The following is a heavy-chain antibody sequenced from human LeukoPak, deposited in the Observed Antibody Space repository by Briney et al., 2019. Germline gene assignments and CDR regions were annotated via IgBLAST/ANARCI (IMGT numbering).Heavy chain of an antibody. CDR3: ARGRLDFWSGSVAIHFDY. CDR2: INHSGST. D-gene: IGHD3-3*01. Sequence: PSETLSLTCAVYGGSFSGYYWSWIRQPPGKGLEWIGEINHSGSTNYNPSLKSRVTISVDTSKNQFSLKLSSVTAADTAVYYCARGRLDFWSGSVAIHFDYWGQGTLVTVSS. V-gene: IGHV4-34*01. J-gene: IGHJ4*02. CDR1: GGSFSGYY.